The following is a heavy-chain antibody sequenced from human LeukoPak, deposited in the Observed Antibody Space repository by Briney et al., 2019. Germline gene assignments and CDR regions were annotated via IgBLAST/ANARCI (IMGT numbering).Heavy chain of an antibody. CDR1: GDSFSSYH. J-gene: IGHJ4*02. CDR2: ISSSGST. V-gene: IGHV4-59*01. Sequence: SETLSLTCTISGDSFSSYHWSWLRQPPGKGLEWIGYISSSGSTSYNPSLKSRVTISVDTSRNQFSLRLNSMTAADTAVYYCARVGRGDHTWGSYYCDHWGQGTLVSVSS. D-gene: IGHD3-16*01. CDR3: ARVGRGDHTWGSYYCDH.